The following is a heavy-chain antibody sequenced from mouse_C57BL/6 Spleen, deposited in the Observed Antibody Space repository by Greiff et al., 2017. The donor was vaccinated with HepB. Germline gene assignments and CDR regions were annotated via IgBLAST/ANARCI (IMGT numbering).Heavy chain of an antibody. CDR3: ARGVVATRYFDV. V-gene: IGHV1-82*01. CDR1: GYAFSSSW. Sequence: VKVVESGPELVKPGASVKISCKASGYAFSSSWMNWVKQRPGKGLEWIGRIYPGDGDTNYNGKFKGKATLTADKSSSTAYMQLSSLTSEDSAVYFCARGVVATRYFDVWGTGTTVTVSS. J-gene: IGHJ1*03. CDR2: IYPGDGDT. D-gene: IGHD1-1*01.